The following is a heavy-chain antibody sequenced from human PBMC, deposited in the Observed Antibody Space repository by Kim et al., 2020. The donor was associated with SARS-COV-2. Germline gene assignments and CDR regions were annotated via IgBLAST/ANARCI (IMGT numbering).Heavy chain of an antibody. CDR1: GFTFSSYA. D-gene: IGHD3-16*01. V-gene: IGHV3-23*01. CDR3: ANSPTVWGVPGDAFDI. Sequence: GGSLRLSCAASGFTFSSYAMSWVRQAPGKGLEWVSAISGSGGSTYYADSVKGRFTISRDNSKNTLYLQMNSLRAEDTAVYYCANSPTVWGVPGDAFDIWGQGTMVTVSS. J-gene: IGHJ3*02. CDR2: ISGSGGST.